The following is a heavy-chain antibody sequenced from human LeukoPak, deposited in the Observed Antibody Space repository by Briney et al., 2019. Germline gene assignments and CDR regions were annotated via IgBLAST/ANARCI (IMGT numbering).Heavy chain of an antibody. J-gene: IGHJ4*02. CDR3: ARDRSTDFWSGYYTTYFDY. CDR1: GFTFSNYW. CDR2: IKQDGSEK. Sequence: GGSLRLSCATSGFTFSNYWMTWVRQAPGKGLEWVATIKQDGSEKYSVDSVKGRFTISRDNAKNSLYLQLNSLRAEDTAVYYCARDRSTDFWSGYYTTYFDYWGQGTLVTVSS. D-gene: IGHD3-3*01. V-gene: IGHV3-7*01.